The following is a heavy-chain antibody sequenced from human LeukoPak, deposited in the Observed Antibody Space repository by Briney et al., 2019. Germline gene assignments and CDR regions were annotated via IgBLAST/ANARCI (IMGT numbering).Heavy chain of an antibody. Sequence: SETLSLTCTVSGGSISSYYWSWIRQPAGKGLEWIGRIYSSGSTNYSPSLKSRVTMSVDTSKNQFSLKLSSVTAADTAVYYCARSKGSESYYYYYMDVWGKGTTVTVSS. CDR1: GGSISSYY. CDR2: IYSSGST. CDR3: ARSKGSESYYYYYMDV. V-gene: IGHV4-4*07. J-gene: IGHJ6*03. D-gene: IGHD1-26*01.